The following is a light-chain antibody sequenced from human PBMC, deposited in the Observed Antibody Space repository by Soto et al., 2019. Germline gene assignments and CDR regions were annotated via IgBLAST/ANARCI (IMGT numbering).Light chain of an antibody. CDR2: ENN. CDR3: GTWDSSLSAAGV. J-gene: IGLJ1*01. CDR1: SSNIGNNY. V-gene: IGLV1-51*02. Sequence: QSALTQPPSVSAAPGQKVTISCSGSSSNIGNNYVSWYQQLPGTARKLLIYENNKRPSGIPDRFSGSKSGTSATLGITGLQTGDEADYYCGTWDSSLSAAGVFGTGTKVTVL.